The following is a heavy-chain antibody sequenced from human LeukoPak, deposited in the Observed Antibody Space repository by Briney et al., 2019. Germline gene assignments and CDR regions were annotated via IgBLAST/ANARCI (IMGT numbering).Heavy chain of an antibody. Sequence: AGGSLRLSCAASGFTFSSYAMHWVRQAPGKGLEWVAVISYDGSNKYYADSVKGRFTISRDNSKNTLYLQMNSLRAEDTAVYYYAREGGHDDIVVVPAQNYYYYYGMDVWGQGTTVTVSS. CDR2: ISYDGSNK. CDR3: AREGGHDDIVVVPAQNYYYYYGMDV. CDR1: GFTFSSYA. J-gene: IGHJ6*02. D-gene: IGHD2-2*01. V-gene: IGHV3-30-3*01.